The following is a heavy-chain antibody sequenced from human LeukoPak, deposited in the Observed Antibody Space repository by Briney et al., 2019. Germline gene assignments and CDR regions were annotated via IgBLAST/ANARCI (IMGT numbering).Heavy chain of an antibody. CDR3: AKENYYDSSGLYYFDY. CDR2: ISWNSGSI. J-gene: IGHJ4*02. D-gene: IGHD3-22*01. V-gene: IGHV3-9*01. Sequence: TGGSLRLSCAASGFTFDDYAMHWVRQAPGKGLEWVSGISWNSGSIGYADSVKGRFTISRDNAKNSLYLQMNSLRAEDTALYYCAKENYYDSSGLYYFDYWGQGTLVTVSS. CDR1: GFTFDDYA.